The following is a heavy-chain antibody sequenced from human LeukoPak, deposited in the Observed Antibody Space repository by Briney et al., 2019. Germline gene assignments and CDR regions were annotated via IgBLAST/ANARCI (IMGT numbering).Heavy chain of an antibody. CDR1: GYTFTSYG. Sequence: GASVKVSCKASGYTFTSYGISGVQQAPGQGLEWMGWISAYNGNTNYAQKLQGRVTMTTDTSTSTAYMELRSLRSDDTAVYYCARDGLNYYGSSGYVDAFDIWGHGTMVTVSS. J-gene: IGHJ3*02. CDR3: ARDGLNYYGSSGYVDAFDI. V-gene: IGHV1-18*01. CDR2: ISAYNGNT. D-gene: IGHD3-22*01.